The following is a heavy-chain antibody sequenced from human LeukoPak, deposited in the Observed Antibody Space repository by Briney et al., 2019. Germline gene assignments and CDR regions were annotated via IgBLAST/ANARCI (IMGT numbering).Heavy chain of an antibody. CDR1: GFTVSSTY. V-gene: IGHV3-66*01. Sequence: GRSLRLSCAASGFTVSSTYMSWVRQAPGKGLEWVSVFYSGGTTYYAEPVKGRFSISRDNSKNTLYLQMNSLRVEDTAVYYCTRDHSGNSGYDPYDAFDIWGQGTMVTVSS. J-gene: IGHJ3*02. D-gene: IGHD5-12*01. CDR3: TRDHSGNSGYDPYDAFDI. CDR2: FYSGGTT.